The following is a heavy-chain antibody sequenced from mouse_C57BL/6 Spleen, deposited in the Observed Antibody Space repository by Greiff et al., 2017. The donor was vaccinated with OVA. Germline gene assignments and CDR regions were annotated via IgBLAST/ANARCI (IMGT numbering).Heavy chain of an antibody. V-gene: IGHV3-6*01. CDR3: ARAPHYGYFGY. Sequence: VQLQQSGPGLVKPSQSLSLTCTVTGYSITSGYYWNWIRHFPGNKLEWMGYISYYGSNNYNPSLKNRTSITRETSKNPFFLKMSSVTTEDTATYYCARAPHYGYFGYWGQGTTLTVSS. D-gene: IGHD1-1*01. CDR1: GYSITSGYY. CDR2: ISYYGSN. J-gene: IGHJ2*01.